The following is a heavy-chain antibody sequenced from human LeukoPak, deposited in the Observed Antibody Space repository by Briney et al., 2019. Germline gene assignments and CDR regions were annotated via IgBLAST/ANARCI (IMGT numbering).Heavy chain of an antibody. J-gene: IGHJ4*02. CDR2: ISYDGSNK. D-gene: IGHD3-22*01. Sequence: GGSLRLSCAASGFTFSSYAMHWVRQAPGKGLEWVAVISYDGSNKYYADSVKGRFTISRDNSKNTPYLQMNSLRAEDTAVYYCARDVPYRITMIVVAPDYWGQGTLVTVSS. CDR3: ARDVPYRITMIVVAPDY. CDR1: GFTFSSYA. V-gene: IGHV3-30-3*01.